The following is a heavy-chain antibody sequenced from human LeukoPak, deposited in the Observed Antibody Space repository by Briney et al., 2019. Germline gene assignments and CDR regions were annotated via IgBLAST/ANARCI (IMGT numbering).Heavy chain of an antibody. V-gene: IGHV4-34*01. CDR2: INHSGST. D-gene: IGHD3-10*01. J-gene: IGHJ3*02. CDR3: ARPRPVYYYGSRAHAFDI. Sequence: SETLSLTCAVYGGSFSGYYWSWIRQPPGKGLEWIGEINHSGSTNYNPSLKSRVTISVDTSKNQFSLKLSSVTAADTAVYYCARPRPVYYYGSRAHAFDIWGQGTMVTVSS. CDR1: GGSFSGYY.